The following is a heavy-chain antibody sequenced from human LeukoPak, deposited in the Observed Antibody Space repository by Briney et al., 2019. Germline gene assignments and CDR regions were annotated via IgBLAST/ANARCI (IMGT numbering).Heavy chain of an antibody. CDR2: IKSKRNGGTI. Sequence: GGSLRLSCTASGFTFNNAWMNWVRQPPGKGLEWVGRIKSKRNGGTIDYGAPVKDRFTISRDDSKDTLYLQMNSLNTEDTAVYYCVTGGHDNSGSYKDLDSWGQGTLVTVSS. CDR3: VTGGHDNSGSYKDLDS. J-gene: IGHJ4*02. V-gene: IGHV3-15*07. CDR1: GFTFNNAW. D-gene: IGHD6-19*01.